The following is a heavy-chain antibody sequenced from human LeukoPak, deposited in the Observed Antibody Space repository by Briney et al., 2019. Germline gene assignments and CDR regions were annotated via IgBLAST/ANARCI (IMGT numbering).Heavy chain of an antibody. CDR1: GFTFSRFS. Sequence: GGSLRLSCAASGFTFSRFSMNWVRQAPGKGLEWVSSISSSGTYIYCADSVKGRFTISRDSAKNSLYLQMNSLRAEDTAVYFCARDRYYIFDYWGQGAPVTVSS. D-gene: IGHD3-10*01. V-gene: IGHV3-21*01. CDR3: ARDRYYIFDY. J-gene: IGHJ4*02. CDR2: ISSSGTYI.